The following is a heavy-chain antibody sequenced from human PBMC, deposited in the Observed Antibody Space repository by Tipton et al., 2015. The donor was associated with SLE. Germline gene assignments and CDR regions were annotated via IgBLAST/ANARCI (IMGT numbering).Heavy chain of an antibody. J-gene: IGHJ5*02. V-gene: IGHV7-4-1*02. CDR1: GYTFTSYT. D-gene: IGHD4-17*01. CDR2: INTNTGNP. CDR3: ARAGARDGDYVPIWGWFDP. Sequence: QVQLVQSGSELKKPGASVKVSCKASGYTFTSYTMNWVRQAPGQGLEWMGWINTNTGNPTYAQGFTGRFVFSLDTSVSTAYLQISSLKAEDTAVYYCARAGARDGDYVPIWGWFDPWGQGTLVTVSS.